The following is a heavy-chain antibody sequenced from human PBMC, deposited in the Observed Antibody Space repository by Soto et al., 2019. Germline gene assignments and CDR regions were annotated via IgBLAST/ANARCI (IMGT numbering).Heavy chain of an antibody. D-gene: IGHD2-21*01. Sequence: EAQLVESGGGLVKAGGSLRLFCTASGLTFRNYNMNWVRQAPGKGLEWVSSISTGGAYMFYAASVKGRFTISRDNAQNSLCLQIDSPRAEDTAVYYCARDIASPGGDYFDSWGQGTLVTVSS. CDR2: ISTGGAYM. CDR3: ARDIASPGGDYFDS. V-gene: IGHV3-21*06. J-gene: IGHJ4*02. CDR1: GLTFRNYN.